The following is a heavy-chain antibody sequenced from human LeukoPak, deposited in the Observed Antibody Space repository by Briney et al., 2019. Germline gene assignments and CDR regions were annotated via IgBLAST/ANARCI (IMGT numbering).Heavy chain of an antibody. J-gene: IGHJ4*02. D-gene: IGHD5-18*01. CDR2: IYPGDSDT. CDR1: GYSFTNYW. Sequence: GESLKISCKGSGYSFTNYWIAWVRQMPGKGLEWMGVIYPGDSDTKYSPSFQGQVTISADKSISTAYLQWSSLKASDTAIYYCVRSRGYSYGYSYYFDYWGQGTLVTVSS. CDR3: VRSRGYSYGYSYYFDY. V-gene: IGHV5-51*01.